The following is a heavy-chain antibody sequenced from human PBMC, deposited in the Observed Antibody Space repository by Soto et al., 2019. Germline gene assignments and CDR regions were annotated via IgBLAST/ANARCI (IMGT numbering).Heavy chain of an antibody. D-gene: IGHD6-13*01. J-gene: IGHJ4*02. Sequence: GGSLRLSCAASGFTFSSYGMHWVRQAPGKGLEWVAVISYDGSNKYYADSVKGRFTISRDNSKNTLYLQMNSLRAEDTAVYYCAKDRLPYSSSSPAVYWGQGTLVTVSS. CDR2: ISYDGSNK. CDR3: AKDRLPYSSSSPAVY. V-gene: IGHV3-30*18. CDR1: GFTFSSYG.